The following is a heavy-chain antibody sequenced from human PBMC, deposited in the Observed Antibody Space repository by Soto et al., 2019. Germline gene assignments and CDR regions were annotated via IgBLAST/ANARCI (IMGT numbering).Heavy chain of an antibody. J-gene: IGHJ6*02. V-gene: IGHV4-59*01. CDR3: AATGTPSVDD. CDR1: GGSIISYY. Sequence: SETLSLTGTVSGGSIISYYWSWIRQPPGKGLEWIGYIYYSGSTNYNPSLKSRVTISVDTSKNQFSLKLSSVTAADTAVYYCAATGTPSVDDWGQGTTVTVS. CDR2: IYYSGST. D-gene: IGHD1-1*01.